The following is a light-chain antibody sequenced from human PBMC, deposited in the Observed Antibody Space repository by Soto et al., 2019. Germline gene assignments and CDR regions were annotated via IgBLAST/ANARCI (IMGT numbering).Light chain of an antibody. V-gene: IGKV3-11*01. CDR1: QSVSSY. CDR3: QQSGLT. J-gene: IGKJ4*01. Sequence: IVLPQTTATLSLSPGERATLSCRASQSVSSYLAWYQQKPGQAPRLLIYDASNRATGIPARFSGSGSGTDFTLTIRSLEPEDFAVYYCQQSGLTFGGGTKVDIK. CDR2: DAS.